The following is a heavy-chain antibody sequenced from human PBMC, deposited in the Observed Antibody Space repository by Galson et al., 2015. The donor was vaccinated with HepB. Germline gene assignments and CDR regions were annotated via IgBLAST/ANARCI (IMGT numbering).Heavy chain of an antibody. CDR3: ARRHFWSGGTFDP. CDR2: IYCSGST. V-gene: IGHV4-31*03. D-gene: IGHD3-3*02. J-gene: IGHJ5*02. CDR1: GGSISSGGYY. Sequence: TLSLTCPVSGGSISSGGYYWSWIRQHPGKGLEWIGYIYCSGSTYYNPSLKSRVTISVDTSKNQFSLKLSSVTAADTAVYYCARRHFWSGGTFDPWGQGTLVTVSS.